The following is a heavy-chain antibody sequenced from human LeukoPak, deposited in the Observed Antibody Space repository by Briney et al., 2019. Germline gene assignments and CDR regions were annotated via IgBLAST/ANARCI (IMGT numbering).Heavy chain of an antibody. J-gene: IGHJ4*02. CDR1: GGSFSGYY. CDR2: INHSGST. D-gene: IGHD2-2*01. V-gene: IGHV4-34*01. CDR3: ARGRTWDSCSSTSCPPKPTTQFDY. Sequence: SETLSLTCAVYGGSFSGYYWSWIRQPPGKGLEWIGEINHSGSTNYNPSLKGRVTISVDTSKNQFSLKLSSVTAADTAVYYCARGRTWDSCSSTSCPPKPTTQFDYWGQGTLVTVSS.